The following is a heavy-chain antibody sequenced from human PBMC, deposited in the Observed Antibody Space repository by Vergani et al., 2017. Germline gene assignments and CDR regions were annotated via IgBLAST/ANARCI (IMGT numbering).Heavy chain of an antibody. CDR1: GFTFSSYS. CDR3: ATSFTSSWFYGMDV. D-gene: IGHD6-13*01. J-gene: IGHJ6*02. Sequence: VQLVESGGGLVQPGGSLRLSCAASGFTFSSYSMNWVRQAPGKGLEWVSYISSSSSTIYYADSVKGRFTISRDNARNSLYLQMNRLRAEDTAVYYCATSFTSSWFYGMDVWGQGTTVTVSS. CDR2: ISSSSSTI. V-gene: IGHV3-48*01.